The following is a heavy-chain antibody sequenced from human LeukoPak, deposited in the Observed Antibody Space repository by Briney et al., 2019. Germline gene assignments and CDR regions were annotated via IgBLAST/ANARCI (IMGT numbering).Heavy chain of an antibody. CDR1: GFTVSSNY. CDR3: ARTGGYYGSGSSGGFDP. CDR2: IYSGGST. J-gene: IGHJ5*02. V-gene: IGHV3-53*01. Sequence: GGSLRLSCAASGFTVSSNYMSWVRQAPGKGLEWVSVIYSGGSTYYADSVKGLFTISRDNSKNTLYLQMNSLRAEDTAVYYCARTGGYYGSGSSGGFDPWGQGTLVTVSS. D-gene: IGHD3-10*01.